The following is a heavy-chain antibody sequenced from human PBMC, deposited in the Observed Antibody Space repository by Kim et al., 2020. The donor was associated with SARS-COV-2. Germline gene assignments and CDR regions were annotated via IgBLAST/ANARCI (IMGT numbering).Heavy chain of an antibody. CDR3: ARRRYYYGSGSYYNT. Sequence: QKFQGRVTMTRNTSISTAYMELSSLRSEDTAVYYCARRRYYYGSGSYYNTWGQGTLVTVSS. V-gene: IGHV1-8*01. D-gene: IGHD3-10*01. J-gene: IGHJ5*02.